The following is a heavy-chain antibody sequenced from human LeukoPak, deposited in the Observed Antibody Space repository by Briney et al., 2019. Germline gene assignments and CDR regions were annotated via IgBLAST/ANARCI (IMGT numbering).Heavy chain of an antibody. CDR1: GGTFSSYA. CDR3: ASTYYDSSGYICLSAFDY. CDR2: IIPNFGIA. V-gene: IGHV1-69*05. Sequence: SVKVACKASGGTFSSYAISWVRQAPGQGLEWMGRIIPNFGIANYAQKFQGRVTITTDESTNTAYMELSSLRAEGTAVYYCASTYYDSSGYICLSAFDYWGQGTMVTVSS. J-gene: IGHJ4*02. D-gene: IGHD3-22*01.